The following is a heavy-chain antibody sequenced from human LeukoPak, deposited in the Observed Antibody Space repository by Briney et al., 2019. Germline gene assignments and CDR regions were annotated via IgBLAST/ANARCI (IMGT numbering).Heavy chain of an antibody. Sequence: PGGSLRLSCAASGSTFSSYWMSWARQAPGKGLEWVSGISGSGDTTYYADPVKGRFTISRDNSKNTLYLQMNSLRAEDTAVYYCAKDFGDCSNGVCYGKPFDYWGQGTLVTASS. CDR3: AKDFGDCSNGVCYGKPFDY. CDR1: GSTFSSYW. J-gene: IGHJ4*02. D-gene: IGHD2-8*01. CDR2: ISGSGDTT. V-gene: IGHV3-23*01.